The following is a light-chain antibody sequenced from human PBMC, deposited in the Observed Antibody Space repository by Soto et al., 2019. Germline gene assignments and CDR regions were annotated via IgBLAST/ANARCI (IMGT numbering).Light chain of an antibody. CDR1: QSISTY. Sequence: DIPMTQSPSSLSASVGDRVTITCRASQSISTYLQWYQQRPGKAPQLLIYGASGLQSGVPSRFIGRGSGTEFTITISSLQPEAFASYYCHQAYTTPYTFGQGTKVEIK. CDR2: GAS. CDR3: HQAYTTPYT. V-gene: IGKV1-39*01. J-gene: IGKJ2*01.